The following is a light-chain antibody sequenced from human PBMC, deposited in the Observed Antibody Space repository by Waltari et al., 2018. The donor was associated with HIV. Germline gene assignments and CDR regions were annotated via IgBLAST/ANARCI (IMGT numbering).Light chain of an antibody. Sequence: QSALTQPPSVSGAPGQRVTISCTGNRSNIGAGYFVHWYQHLPGTAPKLLVYSDSKRPAGVPDRFSVSKSGTSASLVITGLQAEDEADYYCQSYDSSLRASVFGGGTKLTVL. J-gene: IGLJ2*01. V-gene: IGLV1-40*01. CDR3: QSYDSSLRASV. CDR1: RSNIGAGYF. CDR2: SDS.